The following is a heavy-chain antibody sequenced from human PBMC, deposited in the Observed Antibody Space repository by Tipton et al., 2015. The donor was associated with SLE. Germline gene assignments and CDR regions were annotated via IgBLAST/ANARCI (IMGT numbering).Heavy chain of an antibody. CDR1: GYTFANFW. V-gene: IGHV5-51*01. CDR3: ARSSGAFFDY. D-gene: IGHD3-10*01. CDR2: IYPGDSDT. J-gene: IGHJ4*02. Sequence: VQSGAEVKKPGESLKISCRVSGYTFANFWISWVRQTPGKGLEWMGFIYPGDSDTRYSPSFQGQVTISADKSISTAYLQWSSLKASDTAIYYCARSSGAFFDYWGQGTLVTVSS.